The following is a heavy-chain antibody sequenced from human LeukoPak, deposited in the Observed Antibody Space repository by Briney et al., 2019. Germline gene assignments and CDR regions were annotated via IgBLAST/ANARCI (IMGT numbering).Heavy chain of an antibody. Sequence: GASVKVSCKASGYTFTSFDINWVRQVPGQGLEWMGWMNPNSGSTGHAQKFQGRVTMTRSTSISTAYMELSSLTSADTAVYFCARSRGVLGGGFDSFDVWGQGTMVTVSS. J-gene: IGHJ3*01. D-gene: IGHD3-16*01. CDR3: ARSRGVLGGGFDSFDV. CDR2: MNPNSGST. V-gene: IGHV1-8*02. CDR1: GYTFTSFD.